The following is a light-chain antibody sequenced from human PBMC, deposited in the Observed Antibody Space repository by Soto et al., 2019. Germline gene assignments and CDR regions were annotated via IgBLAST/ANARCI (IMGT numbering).Light chain of an antibody. CDR3: LQHNSYPPLT. J-gene: IGKJ4*01. CDR2: AAS. Sequence: NIQMTQSPSAMSASVGDRVTITCRARQGISNYLAWFQQKPGKVPKHLIYAASSLQSGVPSRFSGSGSGTEFTLTISSLQPEDFATYYCLQHNSYPPLTFGGGTKVDIK. CDR1: QGISNY. V-gene: IGKV1D-17*01.